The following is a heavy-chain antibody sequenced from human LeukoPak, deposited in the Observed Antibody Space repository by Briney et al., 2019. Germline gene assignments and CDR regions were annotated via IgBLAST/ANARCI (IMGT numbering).Heavy chain of an antibody. J-gene: IGHJ3*02. D-gene: IGHD6-13*01. CDR2: IYTSGST. Sequence: SQTLSLTCTVSGGSISSYYWSWIRQPAGKGLEWIGRIYTSGSTNYNPSLKSRVTMSVDTSKNQFSLKLSSVTAADTAVYYCARKAGYSSSWYELDAFDIWGQGTMVTVSS. CDR3: ARKAGYSSSWYELDAFDI. V-gene: IGHV4-4*07. CDR1: GGSISSYY.